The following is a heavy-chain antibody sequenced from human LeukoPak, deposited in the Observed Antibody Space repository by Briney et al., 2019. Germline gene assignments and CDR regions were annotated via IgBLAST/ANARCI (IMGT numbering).Heavy chain of an antibody. CDR3: ARKPYYYGSGSYYNSAFDI. CDR2: IYYSGST. V-gene: IGHV4-39*01. CDR1: SGSISSSFYY. J-gene: IGHJ3*02. D-gene: IGHD3-10*01. Sequence: KSSEPLSLTCTVSSGSISSSFYYWGWIRQPPGKGMEWIGRIYYSGSTYYNPSLNSRVTISVDTSNNQFSLKLSSVTAADTAVYYCARKPYYYGSGSYYNSAFDIWGQGTRVTASS.